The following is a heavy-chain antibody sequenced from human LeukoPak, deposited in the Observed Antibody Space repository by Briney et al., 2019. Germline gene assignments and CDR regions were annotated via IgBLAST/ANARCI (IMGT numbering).Heavy chain of an antibody. CDR1: GGSISSSSYY. V-gene: IGHV4-39*07. CDR3: ARRIAAAFWLVAAAFDY. CDR2: IYYSGST. Sequence: SETLSLTCTVSGGSISSSSYYWGWIRQPPGKGLEWIGSIYYSGSTYYNPSLKSRVTISVDTSKNQFSLKLSSVTAADTAVYYCARRIAAAFWLVAAAFDYWGQGTLVTVSS. D-gene: IGHD6-13*01. J-gene: IGHJ4*02.